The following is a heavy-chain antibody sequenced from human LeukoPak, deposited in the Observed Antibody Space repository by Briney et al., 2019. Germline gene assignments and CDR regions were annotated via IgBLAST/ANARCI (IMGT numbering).Heavy chain of an antibody. Sequence: ASVKLSCKVSGYTLTELSMHWVRQAPGKGLEWVGGFDPEDGETIYAQKFQGRVTMTEDTSTDTDYMELSSMRSEDTAVYYCATDPDGYQLLFLWGQGTLVTVSS. V-gene: IGHV1-24*01. D-gene: IGHD2-2*01. CDR3: ATDPDGYQLLFL. CDR2: FDPEDGET. J-gene: IGHJ4*02. CDR1: GYTLTELS.